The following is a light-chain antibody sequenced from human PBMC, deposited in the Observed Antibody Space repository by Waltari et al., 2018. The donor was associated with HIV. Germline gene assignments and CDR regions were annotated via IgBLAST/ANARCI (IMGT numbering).Light chain of an antibody. V-gene: IGLV2-11*01. Sequence: QSALTQPRSVSGSPGQSVTISCTGTSCDVGGDNYVSWYQQTPGKAPKLMIYDVSKRPSGVPVRFSGSKSGNTASLTISGLQAEDEADFYCCSYVGSYTYVFGTGTKVTVL. CDR3: CSYVGSYTYV. J-gene: IGLJ1*01. CDR2: DVS. CDR1: SCDVGGDNY.